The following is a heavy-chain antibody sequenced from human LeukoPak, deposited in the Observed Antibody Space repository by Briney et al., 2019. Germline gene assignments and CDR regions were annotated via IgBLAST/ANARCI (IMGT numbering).Heavy chain of an antibody. V-gene: IGHV3-33*01. Sequence: PGRSLRLSCAASGFTFSSYGMQWVRQAPGKGLEWVAVIWYDGSNKYYADSVKGRFTISRDNSKNTLYLQMNSLRAEDTAVYYCAREYGGYPDYWGQGTLVTVSS. CDR2: IWYDGSNK. CDR1: GFTFSSYG. D-gene: IGHD5-12*01. CDR3: AREYGGYPDY. J-gene: IGHJ4*02.